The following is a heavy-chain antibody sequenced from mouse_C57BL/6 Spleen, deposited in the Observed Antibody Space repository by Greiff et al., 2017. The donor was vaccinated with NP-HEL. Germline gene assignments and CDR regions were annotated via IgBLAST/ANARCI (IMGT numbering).Heavy chain of an antibody. Sequence: QVQLQQSGAELVRPGTSVKMSCKASGYTFTNYWIGWAKQRPGHGLEWIGDIYPGGGYTNYNEKFKGKATLTADKSSSTAYMQFSSLTSEDSAIYYCARGSNYRYFDVWGTGTTVTVSS. V-gene: IGHV1-63*01. CDR3: ARGSNYRYFDV. D-gene: IGHD2-5*01. J-gene: IGHJ1*03. CDR2: IYPGGGYT. CDR1: GYTFTNYW.